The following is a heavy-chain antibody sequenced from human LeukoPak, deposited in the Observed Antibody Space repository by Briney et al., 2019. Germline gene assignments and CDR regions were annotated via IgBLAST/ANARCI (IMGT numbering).Heavy chain of an antibody. CDR2: VYYSGST. J-gene: IGHJ4*02. CDR3: ARHEKLGQFDY. V-gene: IGHV4-59*08. D-gene: IGHD3-10*01. CDR1: SGSISSYY. Sequence: SETLSLTCTVSSGSISSYYWSWIRQPPGKGLEWIGYVYYSGSTNYNPSLKSRVTISVDTSKDQFSLKLSSVTAADTAVYYCARHEKLGQFDYWGQGTLVTVSS.